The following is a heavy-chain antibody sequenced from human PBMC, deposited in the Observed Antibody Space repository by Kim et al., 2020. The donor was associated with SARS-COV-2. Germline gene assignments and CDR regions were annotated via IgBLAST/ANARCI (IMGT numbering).Heavy chain of an antibody. J-gene: IGHJ4*02. CDR1: GGSISSSSYY. V-gene: IGHV4-39*01. D-gene: IGHD3-9*01. CDR2: IYYSGST. CDR3: ARQAGDYDILTGYQFYYFDY. Sequence: SETLSLTCTVSGGSISSSSYYWGWIRQPPGKGLEWIGSIYYSGSTYYNPSLKSRVTISVDTSKNQFSLKLSSVTAADTAVYYCARQAGDYDILTGYQFYYFDYWGQGTLVTVSS.